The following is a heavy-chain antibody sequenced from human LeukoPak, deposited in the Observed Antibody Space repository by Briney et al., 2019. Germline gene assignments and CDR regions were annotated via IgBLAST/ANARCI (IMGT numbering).Heavy chain of an antibody. Sequence: SETLSLTCAVYGGSFSGYYWSWIRQPPGKGLEWIGEINHSGSTNYNPSLKSRVTISVDTSKNQFSLKLSSVTAADTALYYCARAPYHFYYDSGGSWFLKSSQHGGRGPRVPVPS. J-gene: IGHJ1*01. CDR2: INHSGST. CDR1: GGSFSGYY. CDR3: ARAPYHFYYDSGGSWFLKSSQH. V-gene: IGHV4-34*01. D-gene: IGHD3-22*01.